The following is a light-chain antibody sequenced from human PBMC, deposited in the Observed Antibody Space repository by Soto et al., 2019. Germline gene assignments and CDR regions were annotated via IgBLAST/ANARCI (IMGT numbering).Light chain of an antibody. CDR3: SSYTSSSPLSV. CDR2: DVS. V-gene: IGLV2-14*01. CDR1: SSDVGGYNY. J-gene: IGLJ1*01. Sequence: QSVLTQPASVSGSPGQSITISCTGTSSDVGGYNYVSWYQQHPGKAPKLMIYDVSNRPSGVSNRFSGSKSGNTASLTVSGLQAEDEADYYCSSYTSSSPLSVFGPAPKVTV.